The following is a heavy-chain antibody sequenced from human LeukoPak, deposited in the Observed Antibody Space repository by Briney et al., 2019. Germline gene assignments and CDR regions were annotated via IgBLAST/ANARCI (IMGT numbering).Heavy chain of an antibody. D-gene: IGHD3-10*01. J-gene: IGHJ3*02. Sequence: GGSLRLSCAASGFTFSSYGMHWVRQAPGKGLEWVAVIWYDGSNKYYADSVKGRFTISRDNSKNTLYLQMNSLRAEDTAVYYCARGHHMVRGVILAFDIWGQGTMVTVSS. CDR3: ARGHHMVRGVILAFDI. V-gene: IGHV3-33*01. CDR2: IWYDGSNK. CDR1: GFTFSSYG.